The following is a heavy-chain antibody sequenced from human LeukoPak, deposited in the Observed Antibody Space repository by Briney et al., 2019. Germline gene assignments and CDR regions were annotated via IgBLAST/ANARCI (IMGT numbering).Heavy chain of an antibody. V-gene: IGHV3-30*04. J-gene: IGHJ4*02. Sequence: GGSLRLSCAASGFTFSRNAMHWVRQAPGKGLEWVAVMSYDGSNYYYADSVKGRFTISRDNAKNTLYLQMNSLRAEDTAVYYCARDGSLPDYWGQGTLVTVSS. CDR3: ARDGSLPDY. CDR1: GFTFSRNA. CDR2: MSYDGSNY.